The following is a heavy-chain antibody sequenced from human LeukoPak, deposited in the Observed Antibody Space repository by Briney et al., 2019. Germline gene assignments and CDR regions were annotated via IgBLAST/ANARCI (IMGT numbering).Heavy chain of an antibody. CDR1: GDSVSSNSAA. J-gene: IGHJ5*02. D-gene: IGHD6-19*01. CDR2: TYYRSKWYN. CDR3: AGGYSSGGKWFDP. Sequence: SQTLSLTCAISGDSVSSNSAARNWIRQSPSRGLEWLGRTYYRSKWYNDYAVSVKSRITINPDTSKNQFSLQLSSVTPEDTAVYYCAGGYSSGGKWFDPWGQGTLVTVSS. V-gene: IGHV6-1*01.